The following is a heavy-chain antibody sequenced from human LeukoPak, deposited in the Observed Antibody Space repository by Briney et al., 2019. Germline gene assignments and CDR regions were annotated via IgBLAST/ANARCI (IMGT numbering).Heavy chain of an antibody. CDR2: ISAYSGNT. CDR3: ARDKRGTYYYYYYGMDV. J-gene: IGHJ6*02. V-gene: IGHV1-18*01. D-gene: IGHD1-1*01. CDR1: GYTFTSYG. Sequence: ASVKVSYKASGYTFTSYGISWVRQAPGQGLEWMGWISAYSGNTNYAQKLQGRVTMTTDTSTSTAYMELRSLRSDDTAVYYCARDKRGTYYYYYYGMDVWGQGTTVTVSS.